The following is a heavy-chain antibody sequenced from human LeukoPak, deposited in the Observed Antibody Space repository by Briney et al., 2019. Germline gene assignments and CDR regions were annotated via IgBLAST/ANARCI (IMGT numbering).Heavy chain of an antibody. CDR3: ARFGESHDAFDI. CDR1: GFTFSSYG. D-gene: IGHD3-10*01. CDR2: IWYDGSNK. Sequence: GGSLRLSCAASGFTFSSYGMHWVRQAPGKGLEWVAVIWYDGSNKYYADSVKGRFTISRDNSKNTLYLQMNSLRAEDTAVYYCARFGESHDAFDIWGQGTMVTVSS. V-gene: IGHV3-33*01. J-gene: IGHJ3*02.